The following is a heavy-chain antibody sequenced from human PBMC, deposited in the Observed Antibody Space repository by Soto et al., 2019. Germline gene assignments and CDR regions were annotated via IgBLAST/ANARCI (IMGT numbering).Heavy chain of an antibody. CDR3: ARPKIRGVGDDAFDI. CDR1: GFTFSSYW. D-gene: IGHD3-10*01. V-gene: IGHV3-7*05. J-gene: IGHJ3*02. CDR2: IKQDGSEK. Sequence: GGSLRLSCAASGFTFSSYWMSWVRQAPGKGLEWVANIKQDGSEKYYVDSVKGGFTISRDNAKNSLYLQMNSLRAEDTAVYYCARPKIRGVGDDAFDIWGQGTMVTVSS.